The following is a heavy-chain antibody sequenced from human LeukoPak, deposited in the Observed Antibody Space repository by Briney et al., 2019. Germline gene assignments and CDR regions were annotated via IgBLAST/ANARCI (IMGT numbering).Heavy chain of an antibody. CDR2: ISSSSSYI. CDR1: GFTFSSYS. D-gene: IGHD3-22*01. CDR3: ARIYDSSGPSFDY. Sequence: GGSLRLSCAASGFTFSSYSMNWVRQAPGKGLEWVSSISSSSSYIYYADSVKGRFTISRDNAKNSLYLQMNSLRAEDTAVYYCARIYDSSGPSFDYWGQGTLVTVSS. V-gene: IGHV3-21*01. J-gene: IGHJ4*02.